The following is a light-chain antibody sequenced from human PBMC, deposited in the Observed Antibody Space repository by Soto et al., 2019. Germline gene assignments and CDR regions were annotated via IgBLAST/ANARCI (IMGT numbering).Light chain of an antibody. Sequence: QSVLTQPPSASGTPGQRVTISCSGSSSNIGSDTVHWFQQVPGTAPKLLIYSTNQRPSGVPDRFSGSKSGTSASLAISGLQSGDEADYYCAAWDGTLNGWVFGGGTQLTVL. CDR3: AAWDGTLNGWV. J-gene: IGLJ3*02. V-gene: IGLV1-44*01. CDR2: STN. CDR1: SSNIGSDT.